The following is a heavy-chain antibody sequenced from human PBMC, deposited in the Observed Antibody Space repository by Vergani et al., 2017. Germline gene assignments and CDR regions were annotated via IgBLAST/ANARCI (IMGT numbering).Heavy chain of an antibody. CDR2: ISSSSSYI. CDR3: ARSPDYYGSGPFAYFDY. V-gene: IGHV3-21*01. D-gene: IGHD3-10*01. Sequence: EVQLVESGGGLVKPGGSLRLSCVASGFTFSSYSMNWVRQAPGKGLEWVSFISSSSSYIYYADSVKGRFTISRDNAKNSLYLQMNSLRAEDTAVYYCARSPDYYGSGPFAYFDYWGQGTLVTVSS. J-gene: IGHJ4*02. CDR1: GFTFSSYS.